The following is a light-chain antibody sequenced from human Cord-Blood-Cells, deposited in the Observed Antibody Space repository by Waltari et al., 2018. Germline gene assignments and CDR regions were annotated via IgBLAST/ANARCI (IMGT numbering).Light chain of an antibody. V-gene: IGLV2-23*02. CDR3: CSYAGSSTVV. Sequence: SALTQPASVSGSPGQSITISCTGTSSDVGSYNLVSWYQQPPGKAPKLMIYEVSKRPSGVSNRFSGSKSGNTASLTISGLQAEDEADYYCCSYAGSSTVVFGGGTKLTVL. CDR1: SSDVGSYNL. J-gene: IGLJ2*01. CDR2: EVS.